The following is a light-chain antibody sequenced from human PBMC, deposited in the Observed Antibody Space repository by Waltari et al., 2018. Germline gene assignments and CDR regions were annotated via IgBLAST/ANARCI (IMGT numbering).Light chain of an antibody. J-gene: IGKJ1*01. Sequence: EIVLTQSPGTMSLSPGERVTLSCRASQSVSVRYLAWYQQKPGQASRLLIYGASNRANGIPDRFSGSESGTDLTLTISRLEPEDSAVYYCQQYVSALWTFGQGTKVEIK. V-gene: IGKV3-20*01. CDR3: QQYVSALWT. CDR2: GAS. CDR1: QSVSVRY.